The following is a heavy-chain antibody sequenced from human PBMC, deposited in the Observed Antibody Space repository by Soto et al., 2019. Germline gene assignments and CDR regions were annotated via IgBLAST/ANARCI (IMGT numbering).Heavy chain of an antibody. CDR1: GGSISSSSYY. CDR2: IYYSGST. V-gene: IGHV4-61*05. J-gene: IGHJ6*02. Sequence: PSETLSLTCTVSGGSISSSSYYWGWIRQPPGKGLEWIGYIYYSGSTNYNPSLKSRVTISVDTSKNQFSLKLSSVTAADTAVYYCARGDYYYYGMDVWGQGTTVTVAS. CDR3: ARGDYYYYGMDV.